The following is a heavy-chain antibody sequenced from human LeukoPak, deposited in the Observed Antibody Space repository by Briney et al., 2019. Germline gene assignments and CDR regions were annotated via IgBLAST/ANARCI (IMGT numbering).Heavy chain of an antibody. V-gene: IGHV3-66*02. CDR1: GFSVINNY. CDR2: IYADGTT. Sequence: GGSLRLSCAASGFSVINNYMSWVRQAPGRGLEWVSLIYADGTTHYADSVRGRFTISKDTSQNTVYLQMNSLRAEDTAMYYCARDRAGTQAWVEFDPWGQGTLVTVSS. D-gene: IGHD3-10*01. CDR3: ARDRAGTQAWVEFDP. J-gene: IGHJ5*02.